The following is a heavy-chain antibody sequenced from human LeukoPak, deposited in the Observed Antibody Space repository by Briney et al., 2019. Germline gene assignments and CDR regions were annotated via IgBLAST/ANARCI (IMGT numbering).Heavy chain of an antibody. Sequence: PGGSLRLSCEASGFTFSRNYMAWVRQAPGKGLEWVSVIYSGGSTYYADSVKGRFIISRDDSKSTMYLQMNNLRAEDTAVYHCARVGHRHGHYFDFWGQGTLATVSS. CDR2: IYSGGST. CDR3: ARVGHRHGHYFDF. J-gene: IGHJ4*02. CDR1: GFTFSRNY. V-gene: IGHV3-66*01. D-gene: IGHD1-26*01.